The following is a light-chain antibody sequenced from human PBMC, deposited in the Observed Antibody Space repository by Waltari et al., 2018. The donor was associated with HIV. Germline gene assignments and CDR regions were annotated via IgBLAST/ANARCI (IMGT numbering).Light chain of an antibody. V-gene: IGLV1-44*01. CDR1: SSNFGTTT. CDR3: EAWDDSVTGPV. J-gene: IGLJ3*02. CDR2: GHL. Sequence: QSVLTQPPSASGTPGQRVTLSCSGNSSNFGTTTVIWYPQLTGAAPKPLLYGHLQRPSGVPDRFSGSKSATSASLVISDLHSDDEGTYYCEAWDDSVTGPVFGGGTKLTVL.